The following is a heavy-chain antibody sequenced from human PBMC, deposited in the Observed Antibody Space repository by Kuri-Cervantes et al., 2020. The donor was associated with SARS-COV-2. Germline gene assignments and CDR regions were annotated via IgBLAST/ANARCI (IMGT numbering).Heavy chain of an antibody. V-gene: IGHV3-23*01. CDR3: ARDGTSRRIDY. Sequence: GESLKISCAASGFTFSSYAMTWVRQAPGKGLEWVSGISESGDITDYADSVKGRFTISRDSSKNTLYLQMDSLRDEDTAVYYCARDGTSRRIDYWGQGTLVTVSS. CDR2: ISESGDIT. J-gene: IGHJ4*02. D-gene: IGHD6-13*01. CDR1: GFTFSSYA.